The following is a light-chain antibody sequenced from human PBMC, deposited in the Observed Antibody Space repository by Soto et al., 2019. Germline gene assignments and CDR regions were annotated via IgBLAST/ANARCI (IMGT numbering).Light chain of an antibody. CDR2: RAS. J-gene: IGKJ1*01. CDR1: QSLSGNY. Sequence: NVLTQSPGTLSLSPGQRATLSCRASQSLSGNYLAWYQQKPGQAPRVLIYRASIRATGISDRFSGSGSGTDFTLTISRLEPEDFATYYCQHYNSYSEAFGQGTKVELK. CDR3: QHYNSYSEA. V-gene: IGKV3-20*01.